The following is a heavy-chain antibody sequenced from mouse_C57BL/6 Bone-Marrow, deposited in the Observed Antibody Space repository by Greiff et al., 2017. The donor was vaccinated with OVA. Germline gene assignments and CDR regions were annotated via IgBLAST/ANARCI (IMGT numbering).Heavy chain of an antibody. CDR3: AINYYGSRGFAY. J-gene: IGHJ3*01. CDR1: GFSLTSYG. CDR2: LWGGGST. Sequence: VKLVESGPGLVAPSQSLSITCTVSGFSLTSYGVDWVRQPPGKGLEWLGVLWGGGSTNYNSALMSRLSISKDNSKNQVFLKMNSLQTDDTAMYYCAINYYGSRGFAYWGQGTLVTVSA. D-gene: IGHD1-1*01. V-gene: IGHV2-9*01.